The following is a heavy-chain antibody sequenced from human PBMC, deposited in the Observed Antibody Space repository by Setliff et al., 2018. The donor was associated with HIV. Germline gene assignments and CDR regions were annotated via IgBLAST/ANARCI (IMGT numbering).Heavy chain of an antibody. CDR1: GGTFSSYA. Sequence: GASVKVSCKASGGTFSSYAISWVRQAPGQGLEWMGGIIPIFGTAKYAQKFQGRVTITADESTSTAYMELSSLRSEDTAVYYCARGRLVVPAAESNWFDPWGQGTLVTVSS. V-gene: IGHV1-69*13. CDR3: ARGRLVVPAAESNWFDP. J-gene: IGHJ5*02. CDR2: IIPIFGTA. D-gene: IGHD2-2*01.